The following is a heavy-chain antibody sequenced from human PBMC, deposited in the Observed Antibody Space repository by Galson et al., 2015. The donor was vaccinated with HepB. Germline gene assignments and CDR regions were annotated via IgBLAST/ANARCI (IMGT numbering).Heavy chain of an antibody. CDR2: IIGSGGTT. V-gene: IGHV3-23*01. CDR3: AKRMGRMFQFSNHYSYYPMDV. CDR1: GFTVSSNY. Sequence: SLRLSCAASGFTVSSNYMSWVRQAPGKGLEWVSGIIGSGGTTYYADSVKGRFTISRDNSKSTLFLQMTSVRAEDTAVYYCAKRMGRMFQFSNHYSYYPMDVWGQGTTVTVSS. D-gene: IGHD3-10*02. J-gene: IGHJ6*02.